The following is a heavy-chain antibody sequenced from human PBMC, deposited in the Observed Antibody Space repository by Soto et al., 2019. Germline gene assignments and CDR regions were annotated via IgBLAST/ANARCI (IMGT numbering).Heavy chain of an antibody. CDR2: IKRTTDSETT. Sequence: PGGSLRLSCAASGFSFSNAWMNWVRQAPGKGLEWVGRIKRTTDSETTDYAAPVKGRFTISRNDAEKTLYLQMNSLKIDDTAVYYCTTFYSSIWFAYWGQGA. CDR3: TTFYSSIWFAY. D-gene: IGHD6-13*01. V-gene: IGHV3-15*07. CDR1: GFSFSNAW. J-gene: IGHJ4*02.